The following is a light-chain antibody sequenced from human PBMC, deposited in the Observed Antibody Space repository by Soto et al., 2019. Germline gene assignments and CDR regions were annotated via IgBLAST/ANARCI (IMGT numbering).Light chain of an antibody. Sequence: EILMTQSPATLSVSPGERATLSCRATQSVGSSLAWYQQKPGQTPRLLIYSASTRATGIPARFSGSGSGTDFTLTISSLQSEDFAVYYCHQYNNWSRMFGQGTKVEIK. CDR1: QSVGSS. CDR3: HQYNNWSRM. CDR2: SAS. V-gene: IGKV3-15*01. J-gene: IGKJ1*01.